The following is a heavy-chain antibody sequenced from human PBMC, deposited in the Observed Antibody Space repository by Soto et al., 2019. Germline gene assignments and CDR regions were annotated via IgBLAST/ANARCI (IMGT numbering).Heavy chain of an antibody. V-gene: IGHV1-69*01. CDR2: IISISGTG. D-gene: IGHD3-22*01. Sequence: QVQLEQSGTEVKKSGSSVKVSCKASGGTFSHYAFTWVRQTPGQGLEWLGGIISISGTGNYAQKFQGSVTITAVESTSTGYMELSVLTLEDTAVYFCARAPYQGYESSGFDVVWGQGTLVIVSA. CDR1: GGTFSHYA. J-gene: IGHJ4*02. CDR3: ARAPYQGYESSGFDVV.